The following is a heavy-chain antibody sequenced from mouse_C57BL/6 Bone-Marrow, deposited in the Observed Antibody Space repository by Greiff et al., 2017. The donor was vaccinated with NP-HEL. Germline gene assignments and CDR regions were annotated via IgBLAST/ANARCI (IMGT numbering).Heavy chain of an antibody. Sequence: VQLQQSGPVLVKPGASVKMSCKASGYTFTDYYMNWVKQSHGKSLEWIGVINPYNGGTSYNQKFKGKATLTVDKSSSTAYMELNSLTSEDSAVYYCARAGSSFTRFAYWGQGTLVTVSA. V-gene: IGHV1-19*01. J-gene: IGHJ3*01. CDR1: GYTFTDYY. CDR3: ARAGSSFTRFAY. CDR2: INPYNGGT. D-gene: IGHD1-1*01.